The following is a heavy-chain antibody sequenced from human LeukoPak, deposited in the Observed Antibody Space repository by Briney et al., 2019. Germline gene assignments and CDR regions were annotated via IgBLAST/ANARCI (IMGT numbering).Heavy chain of an antibody. CDR1: GYTFTGYY. J-gene: IGHJ4*02. V-gene: IGHV1-18*04. D-gene: IGHD5-18*01. CDR3: ARGAYRYDFLFDH. Sequence: GASVKVSCKASGYTFTGYYMHWVRQAPGQGLEWMGWISAYNGNTDYAQKLQGRVTMTTDTSTSTAYMELRSLRSDDTAVYYCARGAYRYDFLFDHWGQGTLVTVSS. CDR2: ISAYNGNT.